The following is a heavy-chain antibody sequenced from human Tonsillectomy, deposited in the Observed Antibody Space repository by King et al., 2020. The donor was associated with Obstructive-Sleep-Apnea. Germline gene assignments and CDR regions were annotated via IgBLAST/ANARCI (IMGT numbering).Heavy chain of an antibody. V-gene: IGHV4-4*02. Sequence: VQLQESGPGLVKPSGTLSLTCAVSGGSISSSNWWSWVRQPPGKGLEWIGEIYHSGSTNYNSSLKSRVTISVDKSKNQFSLKLTSVTAADTAVYYCAKGVSSASYLFHYWGKGTLVTVSS. J-gene: IGHJ4*02. CDR1: GGSISSSNW. D-gene: IGHD1-26*01. CDR3: AKGVSSASYLFHY. CDR2: IYHSGST.